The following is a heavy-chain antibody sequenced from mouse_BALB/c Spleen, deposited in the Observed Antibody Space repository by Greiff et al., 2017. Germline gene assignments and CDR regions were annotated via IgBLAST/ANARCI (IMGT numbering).Heavy chain of an antibody. V-gene: IGHV14-3*02. CDR2: IDHANGNT. CDR3: VSYGNYLAWFAY. CDR1: GFNIKDTY. D-gene: IGHD2-1*01. Sequence: EVQLQQSGAELVKPGASVKLSCTASGFNIKDTYMHWVKQRPEQGLEWIGRIDHANGNTKYDPKFQGKATITADTSANTAYLQLSSLTSEDTAVYYCVSYGNYLAWFAYWGQGTLVTVSA. J-gene: IGHJ3*01.